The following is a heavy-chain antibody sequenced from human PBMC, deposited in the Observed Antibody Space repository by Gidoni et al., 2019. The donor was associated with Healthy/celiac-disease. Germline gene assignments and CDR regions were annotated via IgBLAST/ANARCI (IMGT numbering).Heavy chain of an antibody. CDR2: IYYSGST. CDR3: AKEGGCSGGSCYSFDY. V-gene: IGHV4-39*01. Sequence: QLQLQESGPGLVKPSETLSLTCPVSGGSISSSSYSWGWIRQPPGKGLEWIGSIYYSGSTYYNPSLKSRVTISVDTSKNQFSLKLSSVTAADTAVYYCAKEGGCSGGSCYSFDYWGQGTLVTVSS. CDR1: GGSISSSSYS. D-gene: IGHD2-15*01. J-gene: IGHJ4*02.